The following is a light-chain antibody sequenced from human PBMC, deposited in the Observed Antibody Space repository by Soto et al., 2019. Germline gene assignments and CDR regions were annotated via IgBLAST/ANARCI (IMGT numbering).Light chain of an antibody. CDR2: DVS. V-gene: IGLV2-11*01. CDR3: CXYAGSYSWV. Sequence: QSALTQPRSVSGSPGQSVTISCTGTSSDVGGYNYVSWYQHHPGKAPKLMIYDVSKRPSGVPDRFSGSKSGNTASLTISGXXXXXXXXXYCCXYAGSYSWVFGGGTQLTVL. J-gene: IGLJ3*02. CDR1: SSDVGGYNY.